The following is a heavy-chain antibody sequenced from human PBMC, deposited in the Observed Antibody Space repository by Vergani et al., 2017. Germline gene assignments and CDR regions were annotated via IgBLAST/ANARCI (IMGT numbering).Heavy chain of an antibody. J-gene: IGHJ4*02. D-gene: IGHD3-10*01. CDR2: ITAIGSA. CDR1: GGSLSGYF. Sequence: QVHLQQRGAGVLKPSETLSLTCGVIGGSLSGYFWSWIRQSPGRGLEWRGEITAIGSAKYIPSATSRVTISVDTSRGEFTLTVTSVTAADTGLYFCASRRPRLNLGSKSNAGTFDSWGQGTLVTVSS. CDR3: ASRRPRLNLGSKSNAGTFDS. V-gene: IGHV4-34*02.